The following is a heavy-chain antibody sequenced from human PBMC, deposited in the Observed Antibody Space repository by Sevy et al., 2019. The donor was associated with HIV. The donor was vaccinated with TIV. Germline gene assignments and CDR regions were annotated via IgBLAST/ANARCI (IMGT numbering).Heavy chain of an antibody. D-gene: IGHD3-10*01. CDR2: ISAYNGNT. V-gene: IGHV1-18*03. J-gene: IGHJ6*03. CDR1: GYTFTSYG. CDR3: ARHVLLWFGESMDV. Sequence: ASVKVSCKASGYTFTSYGISWVRQAPGQGLEWMGWISAYNGNTNYAQKLQGRVTMTTDTSTSTAYMELRSLRSDDMAVYYCARHVLLWFGESMDVWGKGTTVTVSS.